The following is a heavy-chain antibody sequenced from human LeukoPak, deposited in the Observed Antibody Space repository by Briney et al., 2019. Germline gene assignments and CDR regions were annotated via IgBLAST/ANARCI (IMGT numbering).Heavy chain of an antibody. Sequence: SETLSLTCTLSGDSITSSDHYWVWIRQSPGKGLEWIGSVSHSGNTYYKSSLRSRVTVSLDTSKNKFSLILTSVTAADTAEYYCARHLYYSASAFWYIDLWGRGTLVIVSP. CDR3: ARHLYYSASAFWYIDL. D-gene: IGHD3-10*01. CDR1: GDSITSSDHY. CDR2: VSHSGNT. J-gene: IGHJ2*01. V-gene: IGHV4-39*01.